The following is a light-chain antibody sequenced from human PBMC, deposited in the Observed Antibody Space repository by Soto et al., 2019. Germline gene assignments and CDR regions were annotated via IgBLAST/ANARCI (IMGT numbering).Light chain of an antibody. V-gene: IGLV2-14*01. CDR3: SSYTSSSTYV. CDR2: DVS. CDR1: SSDVGGYNY. Sequence: QSVLTQPASVSGSPGQSITISCTGTSSDVGGYNYVSWYQQHPGKAPKLMIYDVSNRPSGVSNRFSGSKSGNTASLTISGLQAEDEADSYGSSYTSSSTYVFGTGTKLTVL. J-gene: IGLJ1*01.